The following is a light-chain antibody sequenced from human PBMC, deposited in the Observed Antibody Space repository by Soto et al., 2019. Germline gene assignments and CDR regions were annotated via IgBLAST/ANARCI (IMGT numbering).Light chain of an antibody. CDR1: QAISNY. J-gene: IGKJ4*01. CDR3: QQSDNWPLLS. CDR2: DAS. Sequence: DIQMTQSPSSLSASVGDRVTITCQASQAISNYLSWYQQRPGKAPKVLIYDASKLEKGVPSRFSGSGSGTDFTFTISNLQSEDSAIYYCQQSDNWPLLSFGGGTKVEIK. V-gene: IGKV1-33*01.